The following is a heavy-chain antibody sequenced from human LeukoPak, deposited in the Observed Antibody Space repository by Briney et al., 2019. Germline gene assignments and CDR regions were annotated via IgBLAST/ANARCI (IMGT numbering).Heavy chain of an antibody. D-gene: IGHD6-19*01. CDR2: INSDGSST. J-gene: IGHJ3*02. CDR1: GFTFSSYW. Sequence: HPGGSLRLSCAASGFTFSSYWMHWVRHAPGKGLVWVSRINSDGSSTRYADSVKGRFTISRDNAKNTLYLQMNSLRAEDTAVYYCARGGQWLPQRAFDIWGQGTMVTVSS. CDR3: ARGGQWLPQRAFDI. V-gene: IGHV3-74*01.